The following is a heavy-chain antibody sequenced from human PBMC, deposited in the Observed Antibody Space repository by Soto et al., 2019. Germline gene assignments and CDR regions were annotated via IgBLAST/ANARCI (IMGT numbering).Heavy chain of an antibody. CDR2: ISYDGSNK. J-gene: IGHJ4*02. CDR1: GFTFSSYA. V-gene: IGHV3-30-3*01. CDR3: ARGLYGGPQGYFDY. D-gene: IGHD3-16*01. Sequence: QVQLVESGGGVVQPGRSLRLSCAASGFTFSSYAMHWVRQAPGKGLEWVAVISYDGSNKYYADSVKGRFTISRDNSKNTLCLQMNSLRAEDTAVYYCARGLYGGPQGYFDYWGQGTLVTVSS.